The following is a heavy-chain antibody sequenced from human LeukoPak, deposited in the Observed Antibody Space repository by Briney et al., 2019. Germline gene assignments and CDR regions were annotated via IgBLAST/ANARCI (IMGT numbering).Heavy chain of an antibody. CDR3: ARGDYYDSSGLFDY. D-gene: IGHD3-22*01. CDR2: IIPIFGTA. CDR1: GGTFSSYA. V-gene: IGHV1-69*05. Sequence: GASVKVSCKASGGTFSSYAISWVRQAPGQGLEWMGGIIPIFGTANYAQNFQGRVTITTDESTSTAYMELSSLRSEDTAVYYCARGDYYDSSGLFDYWGQGTLVTVSS. J-gene: IGHJ4*02.